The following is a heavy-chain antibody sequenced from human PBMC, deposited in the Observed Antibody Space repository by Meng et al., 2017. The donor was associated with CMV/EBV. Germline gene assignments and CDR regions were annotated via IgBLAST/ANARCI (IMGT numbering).Heavy chain of an antibody. V-gene: IGHV3-21*01. J-gene: IGHJ6*02. CDR1: GFTFSSYS. CDR3: ARVAGLLGYCSSTSCYKYYYYYGMDV. D-gene: IGHD2-2*02. CDR2: ISSSSSYI. Sequence: GGSLRLSCAASGFTFSSYSMNWVRQAPGKGLEWVSSISSSSSYIYYADSVKGRFTISRDNAKNSLYLQMNSLRAEDTAVYYCARVAGLLGYCSSTSCYKYYYYYGMDVRGQGTTVTVSS.